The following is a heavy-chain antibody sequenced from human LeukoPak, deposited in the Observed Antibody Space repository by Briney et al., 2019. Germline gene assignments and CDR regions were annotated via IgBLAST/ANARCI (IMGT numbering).Heavy chain of an antibody. J-gene: IGHJ4*02. V-gene: IGHV3-49*03. Sequence: GGSLRLSCTASGFTFGDYAMSWFRQAPGKGLEWVGFIRSKAYGGATEYAASVKGRFTISRDDSKSIAYLQMNSLKTEDTAVYYCTRDSSGYYYYFDYWGQGTLVTVSS. CDR3: TRDSSGYYYYFDY. CDR2: IRSKAYGGAT. D-gene: IGHD3-22*01. CDR1: GFTFGDYA.